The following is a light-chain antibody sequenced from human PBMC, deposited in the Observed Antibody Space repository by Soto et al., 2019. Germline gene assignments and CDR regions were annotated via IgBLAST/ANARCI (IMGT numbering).Light chain of an antibody. Sequence: QSVLTQPPSASGTPGQTVTISCSGGWYNIGKNLGYWYQQLPGTAPNLLIYMTNQRPSGVPDRFSGSKSGSSASLAVSGLRSEDEAVYYCAAWDDRLRAWVFGGGTKLTVL. CDR3: AAWDDRLRAWV. CDR1: WYNIGKNL. V-gene: IGLV1-47*01. J-gene: IGLJ3*02. CDR2: MTN.